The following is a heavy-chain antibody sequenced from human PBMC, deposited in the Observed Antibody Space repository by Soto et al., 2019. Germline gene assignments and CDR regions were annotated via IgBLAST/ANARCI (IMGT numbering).Heavy chain of an antibody. CDR3: AKDNGPPGTRDWYFDL. V-gene: IGHV3-23*01. CDR1: GFTFSNNA. D-gene: IGHD2-8*01. J-gene: IGHJ2*01. CDR2: ISSSGGRT. Sequence: EVQLLESGGGLVQPGGSLRLSCAASGFTFSNNAMSWVRQAPGKGLEWVSGISSSGGRTYYVDSVKGRFTISRDNSKNTLYLQMNSLRAEDTAIYYCAKDNGPPGTRDWYFDLWGRGTLVTVSS.